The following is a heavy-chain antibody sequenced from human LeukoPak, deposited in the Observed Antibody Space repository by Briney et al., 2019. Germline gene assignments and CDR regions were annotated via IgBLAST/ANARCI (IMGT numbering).Heavy chain of an antibody. V-gene: IGHV3-23*01. CDR1: GGFTFSSYA. Sequence: GRSLRLSCAASGGFTFSSYAMSWVRQAPGKGLEWVSAISGSGGSTYYADSVKGRFTISRDNSKNTLYLQMNSLRAEDTAVYYCAKDAVVRSRTPADFDYWGQGTLVTVSS. CDR2: ISGSGGST. J-gene: IGHJ4*02. D-gene: IGHD3-10*01. CDR3: AKDAVVRSRTPADFDY.